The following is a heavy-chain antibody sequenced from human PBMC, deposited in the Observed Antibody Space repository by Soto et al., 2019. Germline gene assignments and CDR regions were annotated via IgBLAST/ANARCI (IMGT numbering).Heavy chain of an antibody. D-gene: IGHD4-4*01. CDR2: IDPSDGTT. CDR3: ARDVREMATVAFDY. V-gene: IGHV1-46*01. J-gene: IGHJ4*02. Sequence: ASVKVSCKGSGYIFTSFYMHWVRQAPGQGLEWMGTIDPSDGTTSHAQKFKGRVTMTRDTSTSTVYMEFYSLRSEDTALYYCARDVREMATVAFDYWGQGTLVT. CDR1: GYIFTSFY.